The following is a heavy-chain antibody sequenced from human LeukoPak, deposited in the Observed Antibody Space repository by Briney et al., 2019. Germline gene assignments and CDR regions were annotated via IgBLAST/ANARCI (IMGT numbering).Heavy chain of an antibody. Sequence: GGSLRLSCTASGFNFGAHAMSWVRQAPGKGLEWVGFIRSKAYGGKPDYAASVKGRFTIARDDSEGIAYLQMDSLKTEDTAVYYCTRVNYYDSSSFYYGYFDYWGQGTLVTVSS. CDR1: GFNFGAHA. CDR2: IRSKAYGGKP. J-gene: IGHJ4*02. D-gene: IGHD3-22*01. CDR3: TRVNYYDSSSFYYGYFDY. V-gene: IGHV3-49*04.